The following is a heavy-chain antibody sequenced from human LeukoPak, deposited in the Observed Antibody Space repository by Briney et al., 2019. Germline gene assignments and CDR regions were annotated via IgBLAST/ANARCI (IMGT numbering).Heavy chain of an antibody. CDR1: GGPMSSYY. Sequence: KPSETLSLTCTVSGGPMSSYYWGWIRQPPGKGLEWIGYIYYSGSTNYNPSLKSRVTISVDTSKNLFSLKLSSVTAADTAVYYCARHSRLRRLGFWYFDLWGRGTLVTVSS. J-gene: IGHJ2*01. CDR2: IYYSGST. D-gene: IGHD7-27*01. V-gene: IGHV4-59*01. CDR3: ARHSRLRRLGFWYFDL.